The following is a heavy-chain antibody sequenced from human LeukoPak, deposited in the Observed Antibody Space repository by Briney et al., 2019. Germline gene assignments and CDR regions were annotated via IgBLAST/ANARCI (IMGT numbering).Heavy chain of an antibody. D-gene: IGHD3-16*01. V-gene: IGHV5-51*01. Sequence: GESLQISCKGSGYNFTSYWIGWGRQVPGKGLEWMGIIYPGDSDTRYSPSFQGQVTISADKSISTAYLQWSSLKASDTAMYYCARLGDGVEFTGWFDPWGQGTLVTVSS. CDR1: GYNFTSYW. CDR2: IYPGDSDT. J-gene: IGHJ5*02. CDR3: ARLGDGVEFTGWFDP.